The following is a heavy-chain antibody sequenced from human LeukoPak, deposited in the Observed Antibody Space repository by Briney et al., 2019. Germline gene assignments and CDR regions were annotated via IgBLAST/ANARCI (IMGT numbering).Heavy chain of an antibody. CDR2: IKRKTDGGTT. CDR3: TTVGYSYGSALGY. V-gene: IGHV3-15*01. Sequence: PRGSLRLSCEVPRFTFSSYLMSWVRQTPGKRLEWVGRIKRKTDGGTTDYAAPVKGRFTISRDDSKNTLYLQMNRLKTEDTGVYYCTTVGYSYGSALGYWGEGTLVTVSS. CDR1: RFTFSSYL. D-gene: IGHD5-18*01. J-gene: IGHJ4*02.